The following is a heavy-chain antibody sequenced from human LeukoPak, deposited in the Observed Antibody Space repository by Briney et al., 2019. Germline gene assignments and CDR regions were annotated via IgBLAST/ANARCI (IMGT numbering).Heavy chain of an antibody. Sequence: GGSLRLSCAASGFSFNYNAMSWVRQAPGKGLEWVSAISGSGGSTYYADSVKGRFTISRDNSKNTLYLQMNSLRAEDTAVYYCAKDFWSGSLIPYYFDYWGQGTLVTVSS. CDR3: AKDFWSGSLIPYYFDY. D-gene: IGHD3-3*01. J-gene: IGHJ4*02. V-gene: IGHV3-23*01. CDR1: GFSFNYNA. CDR2: ISGSGGST.